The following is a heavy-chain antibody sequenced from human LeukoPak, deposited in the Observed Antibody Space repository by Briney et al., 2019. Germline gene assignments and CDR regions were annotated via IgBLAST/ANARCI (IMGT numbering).Heavy chain of an antibody. V-gene: IGHV4-38-2*01. J-gene: IGHJ4*02. D-gene: IGHD3-3*01. CDR3: PRAGVVIRFDY. CDR2: IYHSGST. CDR1: GYSITSGYY. Sequence: PPETLSLTCAVSGYSITSGYYWGWTRPPPGKGLEWIGSIYHSGSTYYNPSLQSRVTISVDTSKNHFSLKLSSVTAAATAVYYCPRAGVVIRFDYWGEGTLVTVS.